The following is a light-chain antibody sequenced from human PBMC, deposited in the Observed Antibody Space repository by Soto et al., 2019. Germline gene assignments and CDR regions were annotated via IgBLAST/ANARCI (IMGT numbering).Light chain of an antibody. CDR1: QSLAHSDGSTP. CDR2: EIS. V-gene: IGKV2-24*01. J-gene: IGKJ2*01. Sequence: DIVMTQTPLSSPVTLGQPASISCRSSQSLAHSDGSTPLSWLQQRPGQPPRLLIYEISNRFSGVPDRFSGSGAGTEFTLKISRVEAEDVGVYYCMQATQLPHTFGQGTKLEIK. CDR3: MQATQLPHT.